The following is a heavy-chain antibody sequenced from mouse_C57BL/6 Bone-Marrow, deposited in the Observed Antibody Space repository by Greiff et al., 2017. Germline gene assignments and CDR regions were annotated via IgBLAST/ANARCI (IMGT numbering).Heavy chain of an antibody. D-gene: IGHD2-3*01. V-gene: IGHV1-59*01. J-gene: IGHJ4*01. CDR1: GYTFTSYW. CDR2: IDPSDSYT. Sequence: QVQLQQPGAELVRPGTSVKLSCKASGYTFTSYWMHWVKQRPGQGLEWIGVIDPSDSYTNYNQKFKGKATLTVDTSSSTAYMQLSSLTSEYSAVYDCARYGYYELYAMDYWGQGTSVTVSS. CDR3: ARYGYYELYAMDY.